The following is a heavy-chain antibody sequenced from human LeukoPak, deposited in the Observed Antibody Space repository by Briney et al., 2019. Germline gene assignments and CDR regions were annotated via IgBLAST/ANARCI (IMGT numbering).Heavy chain of an antibody. CDR3: ARGERITMVRGVLDY. V-gene: IGHV4-39*07. D-gene: IGHD3-10*01. J-gene: IGHJ4*02. Sequence: PSETLSLTCTVSGVSISSSSYYWGWLRQPPGKGLEWIGSIYYSGSTYYNPSLKSRVTISVDTSKNQFSLKLSSVTAADTAVYYCARGERITMVRGVLDYWGQGTLVTVSS. CDR2: IYYSGST. CDR1: GVSISSSSYY.